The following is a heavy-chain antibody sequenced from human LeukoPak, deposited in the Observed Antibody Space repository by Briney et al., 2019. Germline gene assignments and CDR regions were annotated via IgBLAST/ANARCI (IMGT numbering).Heavy chain of an antibody. CDR2: IYGGDST. CDR1: GFTVSSNY. J-gene: IGHJ4*02. CDR3: AGVLSSGWYYDY. V-gene: IGHV3-53*01. Sequence: GGSLRLSCAASGFTVSSNYMSWVRQAPGKGLEWVSVIYGGDSTYYADSVKGRFTISRDNSKNTLYLQMSSLRAEDTAVYYCAGVLSSGWYYDYWGQGTLVTVSS. D-gene: IGHD6-19*01.